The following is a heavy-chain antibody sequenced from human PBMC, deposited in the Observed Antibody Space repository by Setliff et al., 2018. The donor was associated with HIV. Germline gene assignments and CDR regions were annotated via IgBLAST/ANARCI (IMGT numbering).Heavy chain of an antibody. V-gene: IGHV4-39*07. D-gene: IGHD1-26*01. Sequence: SETLSLTCTVSGGSISSTNYFWGWIRQPPGKGLEWIGTIYYHGSTYYNPSLKSRVTISVDTSKNQFSLKLSSVAAADTAVYYCARGVAVGATGGGYWGQGTLVTVSS. CDR1: GGSISSTNYF. CDR3: ARGVAVGATGGGY. CDR2: IYYHGST. J-gene: IGHJ4*02.